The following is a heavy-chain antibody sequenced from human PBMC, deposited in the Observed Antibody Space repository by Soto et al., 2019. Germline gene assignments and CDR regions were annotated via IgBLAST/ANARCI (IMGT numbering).Heavy chain of an antibody. CDR2: INHSGST. CDR1: GGSFSGYY. Sequence: PSETLSLTCAVYGGSFSGYYWSWIRQPPGTGLEWIGEINHSGSTNYNPSLKSRVTISVDTSKNQFSLKLSSVTAADTAVYYCARGRYCSGGSCYPGYYYGMDVWGQGTTVT. D-gene: IGHD2-15*01. CDR3: ARGRYCSGGSCYPGYYYGMDV. J-gene: IGHJ6*02. V-gene: IGHV4-34*01.